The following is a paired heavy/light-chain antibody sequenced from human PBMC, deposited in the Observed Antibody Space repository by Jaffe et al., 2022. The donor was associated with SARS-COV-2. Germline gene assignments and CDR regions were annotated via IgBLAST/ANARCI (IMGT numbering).Light chain of an antibody. Sequence: EIVLTQSPGTLSLSPGERATLSCRASQSVSSNYLAWYQQKPGQAPSLLIYGASSRATGIPERFSGSGSGTDFTLTISRLEPEDFAVYYCQQYGGSPQTFGQGTKLEIK. CDR1: QSVSSNY. CDR3: QQYGGSPQT. J-gene: IGKJ2*01. CDR2: GAS. V-gene: IGKV3-20*01.
Heavy chain of an antibody. Sequence: QLQLQGSGPGLLKPSETLSLTCTVSGGSISNVDYYWGWIRQPPGQGLEWIGTLYYTGNTYYNPSLRSRLTMSVDTSKNQFSLNLRSVTATDTAVYFCARLWAQQLVSGRGAFDIWGQATMVTVSS. D-gene: IGHD6-13*01. CDR1: GGSISNVDYY. CDR3: ARLWAQQLVSGRGAFDI. CDR2: LYYTGNT. V-gene: IGHV4-39*01. J-gene: IGHJ3*02.